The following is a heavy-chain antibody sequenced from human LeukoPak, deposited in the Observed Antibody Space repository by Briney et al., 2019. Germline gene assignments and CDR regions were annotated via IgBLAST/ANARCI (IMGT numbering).Heavy chain of an antibody. CDR3: AKVAVTYYDILTGYYEQDDFDY. V-gene: IGHV3-30*02. CDR2: IRYDGSNK. D-gene: IGHD3-9*01. Sequence: PGGSLRLSCAASGFTFSSYGMHWVRQAPGKGLEWVAFIRYDGSNKYYADSVKGRFTISRENSKNTLYLQINSLRSEDTAVYYCAKVAVTYYDILTGYYEQDDFDYWGQGTLVTVSS. J-gene: IGHJ4*02. CDR1: GFTFSSYG.